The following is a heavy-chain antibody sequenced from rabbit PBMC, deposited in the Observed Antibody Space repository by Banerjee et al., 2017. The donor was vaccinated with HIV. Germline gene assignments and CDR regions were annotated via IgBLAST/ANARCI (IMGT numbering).Heavy chain of an antibody. J-gene: IGHJ3*01. CDR3: ARDWAYYTYGYTGYAYATRLDL. CDR1: GFSFSSGYD. V-gene: IGHV1S45*01. D-gene: IGHD6-1*01. CDR2: IYAGSSGYT. Sequence: QEQLEESGGDLVKPGASLTLTCKASGFSFSSGYDMCWVRQAPGKGLEWIACIYAGSSGYTYYASWATGRFTISKTSSTTVTLQMTSLTAADTATYFCARDWAYYTYGYTGYAYATRLDLWGPGTLVTVS.